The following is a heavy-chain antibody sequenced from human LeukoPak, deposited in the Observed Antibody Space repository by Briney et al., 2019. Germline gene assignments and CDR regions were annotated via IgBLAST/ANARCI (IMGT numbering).Heavy chain of an antibody. Sequence: SETLSLTCAVYGGSFSGYYWSWIRQPPGKGLEWIGEINHSGSTNYNPSLKSRVTISVDTSKNQFSLKLSSVTAADTAVYYCAGGTATRGYSYYYYYYMYVWGQGTPVTVSS. CDR1: GGSFSGYY. D-gene: IGHD5-18*01. V-gene: IGHV4-34*01. J-gene: IGHJ6*03. CDR2: INHSGST. CDR3: AGGTATRGYSYYYYYYMYV.